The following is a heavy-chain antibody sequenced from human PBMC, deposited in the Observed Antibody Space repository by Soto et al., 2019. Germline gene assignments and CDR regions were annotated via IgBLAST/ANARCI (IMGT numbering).Heavy chain of an antibody. CDR2: ISSSSSVI. D-gene: IGHD7-27*01. V-gene: IGHV3-48*01. Sequence: EVQLVESGGGLVQPGGSLRLSCATSGFILSDCAMNWVRQAPGKGLEWVSYISSSSSVIDYADSGKGRFTVSRDNARNSLYLQMNSLRAADTAVYYCARDLSWGSNWYYYMDVWGKGTTVTVSS. CDR1: GFILSDCA. J-gene: IGHJ6*03. CDR3: ARDLSWGSNWYYYMDV.